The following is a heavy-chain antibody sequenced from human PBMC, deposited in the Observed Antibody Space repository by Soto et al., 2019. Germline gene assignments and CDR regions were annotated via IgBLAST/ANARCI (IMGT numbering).Heavy chain of an antibody. CDR1: GYTFTSYG. D-gene: IGHD2-21*02. CDR2: ISAYNGNT. J-gene: IGHJ4*02. Sequence: WASVKVSCKASGYTFTSYGISWVRQAPGQGLEWMGWISAYNGNTNYAQKLQGRVTMTTDTSTSTAYMELRSLRSDDTAVYYCARAVGYCGGDCYANPFGDYWGQGTLVTVSS. V-gene: IGHV1-18*04. CDR3: ARAVGYCGGDCYANPFGDY.